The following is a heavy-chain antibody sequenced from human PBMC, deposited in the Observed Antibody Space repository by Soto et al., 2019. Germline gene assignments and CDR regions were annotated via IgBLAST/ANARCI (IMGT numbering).Heavy chain of an antibody. D-gene: IGHD6-19*01. Sequence: GGSLRLSCAASGFTFSSYVMSWVRQTPGKRLEWVSGINGSGDTTYYADSVKGRFTITRDNSKNTLYLQMNSLRADDTAVYYCAKDYGSGWSVDYWGQGALVTVSS. CDR2: INGSGDTT. CDR1: GFTFSSYV. J-gene: IGHJ4*02. V-gene: IGHV3-23*01. CDR3: AKDYGSGWSVDY.